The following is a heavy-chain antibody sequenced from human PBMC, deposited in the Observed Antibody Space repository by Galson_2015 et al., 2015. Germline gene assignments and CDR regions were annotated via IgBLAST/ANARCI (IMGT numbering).Heavy chain of an antibody. Sequence: QSGAEVKKPGESLKISCKGSGYSFTRYWIGWVRQMPGKGLEWMGIIYPGDSDTRYSPSFQGQVTISADKSISTAYLQWSSLKASDTAMYYCARRMIDFWSGTDAFDIWGQGTMVTVSS. CDR2: IYPGDSDT. J-gene: IGHJ3*02. CDR3: ARRMIDFWSGTDAFDI. D-gene: IGHD3-3*01. V-gene: IGHV5-51*01. CDR1: GYSFTRYW.